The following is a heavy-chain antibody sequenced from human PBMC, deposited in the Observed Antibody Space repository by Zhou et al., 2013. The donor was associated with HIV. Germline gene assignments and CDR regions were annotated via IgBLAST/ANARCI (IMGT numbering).Heavy chain of an antibody. Sequence: QVQLVQSGAEVKKPGASVRVSCEISGYTLSELSTHWVRQAPGQGLEWMGGIIPMFGAANYAQRFQGRVTIIADESTSTAYMEMSSLRSEDTAVYYCSFGYYDDFRDPYGMDV. D-gene: IGHD2-2*03. V-gene: IGHV1-69*12. CDR2: IIPMFGAA. J-gene: IGHJ6*01. CDR3: SFGYYDDFRDPYGMDV. CDR1: GYTLSELS.